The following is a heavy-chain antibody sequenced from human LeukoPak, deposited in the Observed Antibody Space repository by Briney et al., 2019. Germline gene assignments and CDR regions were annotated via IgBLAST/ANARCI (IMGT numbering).Heavy chain of an antibody. Sequence: PGGSLRLSCAASGFTFSSYAMSWVRQAPGKGLEWVSSISGSGASIYYADSVKGRFTISRDNSKNTLYLQMNSLRAEDTAVYYCAKNSRVGVAGNVEIWGQGTLDTVSS. CDR3: AKNSRVGVAGNVEI. CDR2: ISGSGASI. J-gene: IGHJ4*02. CDR1: GFTFSSYA. V-gene: IGHV3-23*01. D-gene: IGHD6-19*01.